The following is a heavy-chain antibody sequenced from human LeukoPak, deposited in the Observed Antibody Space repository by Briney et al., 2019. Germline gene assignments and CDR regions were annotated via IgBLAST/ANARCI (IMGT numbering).Heavy chain of an antibody. CDR2: ISGSGGST. Sequence: GGSLRLSCAASGFIFSSYAMNWVRQAPGKGLEWVSAISGSGGSTYYADSVKGRFTISRDNSKNTLYLQMNSLRAEDTAVYYCAKDWMAVADSYYFDYWGQGTLVTVSS. D-gene: IGHD6-19*01. CDR1: GFIFSSYA. CDR3: AKDWMAVADSYYFDY. J-gene: IGHJ4*02. V-gene: IGHV3-23*01.